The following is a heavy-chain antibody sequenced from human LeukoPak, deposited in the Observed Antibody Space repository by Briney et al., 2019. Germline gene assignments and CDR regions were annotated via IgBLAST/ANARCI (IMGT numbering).Heavy chain of an antibody. CDR3: ARERGSYYPDYFDY. D-gene: IGHD1-26*01. Sequence: GGSLRLSCAASGFTFSSYWMSWVRQAPGKGLEWVANIKQDGSEKYYVDSVKGRFTISRDNAKNSLYLQMNSLRAEDTAVYYCARERGSYYPDYFDYWGQGTLVTVSS. CDR1: GFTFSSYW. V-gene: IGHV3-7*01. CDR2: IKQDGSEK. J-gene: IGHJ4*02.